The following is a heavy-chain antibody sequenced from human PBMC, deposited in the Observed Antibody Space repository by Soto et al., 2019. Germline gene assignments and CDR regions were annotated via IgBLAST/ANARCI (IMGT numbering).Heavy chain of an antibody. D-gene: IGHD3-22*01. CDR1: GGSISSGGYY. V-gene: IGHV4-31*03. Sequence: QVQLQESGPGLVKPSQTLSLTCTVSGGSISSGGYYWSWIRQHPGKGLEWIGYIYYSGSTYYNPSLKSRVTXXVXTXXNQFSLKLSSVTAADTAVYYCAREEASSGDDAFDIWGQGTMVTVSS. CDR2: IYYSGST. CDR3: AREEASSGDDAFDI. J-gene: IGHJ3*02.